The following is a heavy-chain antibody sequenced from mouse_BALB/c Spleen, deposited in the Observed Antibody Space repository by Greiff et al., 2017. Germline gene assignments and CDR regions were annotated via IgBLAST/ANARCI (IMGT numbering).Heavy chain of an antibody. CDR2: ISNGGGST. J-gene: IGHJ4*01. CDR1: GFTFSSYT. V-gene: IGHV5-12-2*01. CDR3: ARLYGSSYYAMDY. D-gene: IGHD1-1*01. Sequence: EVKLMESGGGLVQPGGSLKLSCAASGFTFSSYTMSWVRQTPEKRLEWVAYISNGGGSTYYPDTVKGRFTISRDNAKNTLYLQMSSLKSEDTAMYYCARLYGSSYYAMDYWGQGTSVTVSS.